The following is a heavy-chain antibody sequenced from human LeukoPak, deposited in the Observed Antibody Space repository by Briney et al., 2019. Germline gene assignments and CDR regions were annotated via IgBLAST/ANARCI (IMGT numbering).Heavy chain of an antibody. J-gene: IGHJ5*02. CDR1: EFSVGSNY. Sequence: PGGSLRLSCAASEFSVGSNYMTWVRQAPGKGLEWVSLIYSGGSTYYADSVKGRFTISRDNSKNTLYLQMNSLRAEDTAVYYCAREEYYYGSGSYYRQSNWFDPWGQGTLVTVSS. V-gene: IGHV3-66*01. D-gene: IGHD3-10*01. CDR3: AREEYYYGSGSYYRQSNWFDP. CDR2: IYSGGST.